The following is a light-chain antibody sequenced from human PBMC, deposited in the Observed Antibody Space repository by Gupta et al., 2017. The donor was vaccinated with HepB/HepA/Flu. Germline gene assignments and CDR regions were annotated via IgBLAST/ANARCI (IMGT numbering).Light chain of an antibody. V-gene: IGKV3D-15*01. CDR2: GAS. J-gene: IGKJ1*01. CDR1: QSVSSN. Sequence: EIVMTQSPATLSVSSGERVTLSCRASQSVSSNLAWYQQQPGQAPRLIIYGASNSATGNPARFSGSGYETEFTPTSSRRQSEDFAVYCLQQYHNWQTFGQGTKVEIK. CDR3: QQYHNWQT.